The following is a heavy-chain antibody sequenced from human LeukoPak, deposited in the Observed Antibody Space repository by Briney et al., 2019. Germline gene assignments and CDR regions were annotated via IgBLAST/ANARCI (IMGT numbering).Heavy chain of an antibody. D-gene: IGHD2-21*02. CDR1: GFTFSSYS. V-gene: IGHV3-21*01. J-gene: IGHJ4*02. Sequence: PGGSLRLSCAASGFTFSSYSMNWVHQAPGKGLEWVSSISSSSSYIYYADSVKGRFTISRDNAKNTLYLQLNSLRAEDTAVYYCARAGARLAYCGGDCYPNDYWGQGTLVTVSS. CDR2: ISSSSSYI. CDR3: ARAGARLAYCGGDCYPNDY.